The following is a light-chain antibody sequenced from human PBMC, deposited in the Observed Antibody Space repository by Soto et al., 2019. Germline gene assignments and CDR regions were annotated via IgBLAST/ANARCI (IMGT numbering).Light chain of an antibody. CDR2: SNN. CDR3: AAWDDSLNGSLV. CDR1: SSNIGSNT. J-gene: IGLJ3*02. V-gene: IGLV1-44*01. Sequence: QSVLTQPPSASGTPGQRVTISCSGSSSNIGSNTVNWYQQLTGTAPKLLIYSNNQRPSGVPDRFSGSKSGTSASLAISGLQSEDEADYYCAAWDDSLNGSLVFGGGTQLTVL.